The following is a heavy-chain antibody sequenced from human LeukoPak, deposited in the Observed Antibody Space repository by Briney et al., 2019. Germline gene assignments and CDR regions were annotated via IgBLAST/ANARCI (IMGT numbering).Heavy chain of an antibody. D-gene: IGHD3-22*01. CDR2: ISSNGGST. Sequence: PGGSLRLSCAASGFTSSSYAMHWVRQAPGKGLEYVSAISSNGGSTYYANSVKGRFTISRDNSKNTLYLQMGSLRAEDMAVYYCARARRPYYYDSSGYYVLDYWGQGTLVTVSS. J-gene: IGHJ4*02. CDR1: GFTSSSYA. V-gene: IGHV3-64*01. CDR3: ARARRPYYYDSSGYYVLDY.